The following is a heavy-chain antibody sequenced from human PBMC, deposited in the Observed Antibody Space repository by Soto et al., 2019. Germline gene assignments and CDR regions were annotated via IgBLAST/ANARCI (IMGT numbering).Heavy chain of an antibody. Sequence: QVQLQESGPGVVKPSQTLSLTCAVSGASLARGGFYWIWIRQYPGKGLEWIGDIYYSGSTRYNPSLKCRITISVDTSKNQFSLELSSVTAADTALYYCATYYDILTGPMGPLNYWGQGILVTVSS. J-gene: IGHJ4*02. CDR1: GASLARGGFY. D-gene: IGHD3-9*01. CDR2: IYYSGST. CDR3: ATYYDILTGPMGPLNY. V-gene: IGHV4-31*11.